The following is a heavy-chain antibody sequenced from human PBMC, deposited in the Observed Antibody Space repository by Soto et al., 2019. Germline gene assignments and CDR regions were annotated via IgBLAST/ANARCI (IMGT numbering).Heavy chain of an antibody. CDR2: ISTYNGNT. CDR3: ARGFRVAATRWWFDP. CDR1: GYTFTSYD. V-gene: IGHV1-18*01. Sequence: QVQLVQSGAEVMKPGASVKVSCKASGYTFTSYDISWVRQAPGQGLEWMGWISTYNGNTNYAQKLQGRVTMTTDTSTSTAYMELRSLRSDDTAVYYCARGFRVAATRWWFDPWGQGTLVTVSS. J-gene: IGHJ5*02. D-gene: IGHD2-15*01.